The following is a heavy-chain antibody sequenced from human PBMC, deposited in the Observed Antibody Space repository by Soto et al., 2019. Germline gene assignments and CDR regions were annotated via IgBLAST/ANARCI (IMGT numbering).Heavy chain of an antibody. D-gene: IGHD2-15*01. CDR3: ARDRFVLVVAATASYYCGLDV. CDR1: GGSISSGDYY. Sequence: QVQLQESGPGLVKPSQTLSLTCTVSGGSISSGDYYWSWLRQPPGKGLEWIGSIYYSGSTYYNPSLKIQVTISVETPKHQFSLKLSSVTAADTAVYYCARDRFVLVVAATASYYCGLDVWGQGTTVTVSS. J-gene: IGHJ6*02. V-gene: IGHV4-30-4*01. CDR2: IYYSGST.